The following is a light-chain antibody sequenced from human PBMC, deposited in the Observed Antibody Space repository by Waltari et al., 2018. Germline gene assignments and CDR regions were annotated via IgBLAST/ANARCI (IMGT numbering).Light chain of an antibody. J-gene: IGKJ1*01. CDR2: DAF. V-gene: IGKV1-39*01. CDR3: QQSYDNLA. CDR1: QPITTY. Sequence: DIQMTQSPSSLSASVGDRVSITCRTSQPITTYLNWYQQKPGKAPILLIYDAFRLQSGVPSRFRGSASGTDFTLTISSLQPEDFATYYCQQSYDNLAFGQGTKVEIK.